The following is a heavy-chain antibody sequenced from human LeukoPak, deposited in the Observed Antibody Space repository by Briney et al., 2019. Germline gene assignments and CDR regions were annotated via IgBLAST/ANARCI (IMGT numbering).Heavy chain of an antibody. D-gene: IGHD4-17*01. J-gene: IGHJ4*02. CDR1: GFTFSSYA. Sequence: KSGGSLRLSCAASGFTFSSYAMHWVRQAPGKGLEWVSGISWNSGSIGYADSVKGRFTISRDNAKNSLYLQMNSLRAEDTALYYCAKARYGDHGSIDYWGQGTLVTVSS. V-gene: IGHV3-9*01. CDR2: ISWNSGSI. CDR3: AKARYGDHGSIDY.